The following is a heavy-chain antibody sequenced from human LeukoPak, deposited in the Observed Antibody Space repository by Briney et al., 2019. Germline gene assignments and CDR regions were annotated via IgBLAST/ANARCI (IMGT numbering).Heavy chain of an antibody. V-gene: IGHV4-4*02. CDR3: ATLSGLYCDYGLVGAFDI. CDR1: GGSISSSNW. CDR2: IYHSGST. D-gene: IGHD4-17*01. J-gene: IGHJ3*02. Sequence: PSGTLSLTCAVSGGSISSSNWWSWVRPPPGKGLEWIGEIYHSGSTNYNPSLKSRVTISVDKSKNQFSLKLSSVTAADTAVYYCATLSGLYCDYGLVGAFDIWGQGTMVTVSS.